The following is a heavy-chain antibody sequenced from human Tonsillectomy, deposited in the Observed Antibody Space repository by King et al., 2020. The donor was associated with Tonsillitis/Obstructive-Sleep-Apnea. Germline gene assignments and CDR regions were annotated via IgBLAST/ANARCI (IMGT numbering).Heavy chain of an antibody. CDR1: GFTFSSYA. Sequence: LQLVESGGGVVQPGRSLRLSCAASGFTFSSYAMHWVRQAPGKGLEWVAVISYDGSNKYYADSVKGRFTISRDNSKNTLYLQMNSLRAEDTAVYYCARDPGYYDFWSGPLGWFDPWGQGTLVTVSS. CDR3: ARDPGYYDFWSGPLGWFDP. D-gene: IGHD3-3*01. CDR2: ISYDGSNK. V-gene: IGHV3-30*04. J-gene: IGHJ5*02.